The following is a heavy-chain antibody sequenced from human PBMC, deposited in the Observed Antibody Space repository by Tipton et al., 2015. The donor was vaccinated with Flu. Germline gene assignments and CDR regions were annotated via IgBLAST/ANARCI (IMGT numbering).Heavy chain of an antibody. CDR2: ISHSGTTI. Sequence: SLRLSCAASGFTFSSSEMSWVRQAPGKGLEWVSYISHSGTTIYYADSVKGRFTISRDNAKNSLYLQINSLRADDTAIYYCAGDASFGSGSYPNWFDPWGQGTLVIVSS. J-gene: IGHJ5*02. CDR1: GFTFSSSE. V-gene: IGHV3-48*03. CDR3: AGDASFGSGSYPNWFDP. D-gene: IGHD3-10*01.